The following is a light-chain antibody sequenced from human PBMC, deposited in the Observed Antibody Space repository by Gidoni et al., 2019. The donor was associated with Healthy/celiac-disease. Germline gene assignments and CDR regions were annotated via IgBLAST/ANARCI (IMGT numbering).Light chain of an antibody. CDR3: SSYAGSNNYVV. CDR2: EVS. V-gene: IGLV2-8*01. Sequence: QSALTPPPSASGSPAQSVTISCTGPSSDVGGYNYVSWYQQHPGKAPKLMIYEVSKRPSGVPDRFSGSKSGNTASLTVSGLQAEDEADYYCSSYAGSNNYVVFGGGTKLTVL. J-gene: IGLJ2*01. CDR1: SSDVGGYNY.